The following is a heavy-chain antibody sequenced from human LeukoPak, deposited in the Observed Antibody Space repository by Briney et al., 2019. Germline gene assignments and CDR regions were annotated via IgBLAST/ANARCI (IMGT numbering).Heavy chain of an antibody. Sequence: GGSLRLSCAASGFTFSSYSMNWVRQAPGKGLEWVSSISSSSYIYYADSVKGRFTISRDNAKNSLYLQMNSLRAEDTAVYYCARALYYYGSGSYPTYYYYGMDVWGQGTTVTVSS. CDR2: ISSSSYI. D-gene: IGHD3-10*01. CDR3: ARALYYYGSGSYPTYYYYGMDV. J-gene: IGHJ6*02. CDR1: GFTFSSYS. V-gene: IGHV3-21*01.